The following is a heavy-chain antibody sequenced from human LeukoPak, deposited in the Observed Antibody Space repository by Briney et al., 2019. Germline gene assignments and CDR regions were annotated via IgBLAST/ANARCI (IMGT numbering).Heavy chain of an antibody. J-gene: IGHJ4*02. CDR2: INHSGST. CDR3: ARGLGDGYVDY. V-gene: IGHV4-34*01. Sequence: PGGSLRLSCAASGFTFSDYYMSWIRQPPGKGLEWIGEINHSGSTNYNPSLKSRVTISVDTSKNQFSLKLSSVTAADTAVYYCARGLGDGYVDYWGQGTLVTVSS. D-gene: IGHD3-10*01. CDR1: GFTFSDYY.